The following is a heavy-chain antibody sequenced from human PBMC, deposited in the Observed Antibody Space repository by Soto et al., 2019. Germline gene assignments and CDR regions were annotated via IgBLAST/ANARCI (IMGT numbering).Heavy chain of an antibody. CDR2: IYHSGST. CDR3: ARGTIELRYSSTYYFDY. V-gene: IGHV4-30-2*01. J-gene: IGHJ4*02. Sequence: PSETLSLTCAVSGGSISSGGYSWGWIRQPPGKGLEWIGYIYHSGSTYYNPSLKSRVTISVDRSKNQFSLKLSSVTAADTAVYYCARGTIELRYSSTYYFDYWGQGTLVTVSS. D-gene: IGHD3-9*01. CDR1: GGSISSGGYS.